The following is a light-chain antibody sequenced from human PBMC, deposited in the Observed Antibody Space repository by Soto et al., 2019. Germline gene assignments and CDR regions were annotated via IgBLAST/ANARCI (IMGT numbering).Light chain of an antibody. V-gene: IGLV2-8*01. CDR2: EVS. CDR1: SSDVGGYNY. CDR3: SSYAGSNNFVV. J-gene: IGLJ2*01. Sequence: QSVLTQPPSASGSPGQSVTISCTGTSSDVGGYNYVSWYQQHPGKAPKLMIHEVSKRPSGVPDRFSGSKSGNTASLTVSGLQAEDEVDYYCSSYAGSNNFVVFGGGTKVTVL.